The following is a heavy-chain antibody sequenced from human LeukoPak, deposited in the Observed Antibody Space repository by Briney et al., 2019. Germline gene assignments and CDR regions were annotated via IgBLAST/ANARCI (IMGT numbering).Heavy chain of an antibody. D-gene: IGHD6-19*01. Sequence: ASVKVSCKASGYTFTSYGISWVRQAPGQGLEWMGWISAYNGNTNYAQKLQGRVTMTTDTSTSAAYMELRSLRSDDTAVYYCATDRLAVAGTEGYLQHWGQGTLVTVSS. CDR3: ATDRLAVAGTEGYLQH. CDR2: ISAYNGNT. V-gene: IGHV1-18*01. J-gene: IGHJ1*01. CDR1: GYTFTSYG.